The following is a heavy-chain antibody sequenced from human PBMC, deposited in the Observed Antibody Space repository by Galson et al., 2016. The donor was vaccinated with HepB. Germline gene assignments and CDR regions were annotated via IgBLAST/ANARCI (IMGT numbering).Heavy chain of an antibody. CDR3: ASPPREDVVATVFGGWV. Sequence: TLSLTCTVSGGAISSGGYYWNWIRQHPGKGLEWIGYIYYRGSTNYNPSLKSQLTISLDTSKNQFSLKLTSVTAADSAVYYCASPPREDVVATVFGGWVWGQGTLVTVSS. CDR1: GGAISSGGYY. J-gene: IGHJ4*02. CDR2: IYYRGST. D-gene: IGHD5-12*01. V-gene: IGHV4-31*01.